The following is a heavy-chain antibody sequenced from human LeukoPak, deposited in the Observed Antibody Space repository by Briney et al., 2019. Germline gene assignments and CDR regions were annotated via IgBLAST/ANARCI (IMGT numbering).Heavy chain of an antibody. CDR3: ARGIRGYYYYMDV. J-gene: IGHJ6*03. CDR2: IIPIFGTA. Sequence: GASVKVSCKASGYTFTCYYMHWVRQAPGQGLEWMGGIIPIFGTANYAQKFQGRVTITADKSTSTAYMELSSLRSEDTAVYYCARGIRGYYYYMDVWGKGTTVTVSS. V-gene: IGHV1-69*06. D-gene: IGHD2-15*01. CDR1: GYTFTCYY.